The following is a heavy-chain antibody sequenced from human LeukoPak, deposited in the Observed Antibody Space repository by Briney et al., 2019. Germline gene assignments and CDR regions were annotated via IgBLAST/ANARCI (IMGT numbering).Heavy chain of an antibody. CDR2: IYYSGST. Sequence: SVTLSLTCTVSGGSISSYYWSWVRQPPGKGLEWMGYIYYSGSTNYNPSLKSRVTISVDTSKNQFSLKLSSVTAADTAVYYCARSIAAAGGGTFDYWGQGTLVTV. J-gene: IGHJ4*02. D-gene: IGHD6-13*01. V-gene: IGHV4-59*08. CDR1: GGSISSYY. CDR3: ARSIAAAGGGTFDY.